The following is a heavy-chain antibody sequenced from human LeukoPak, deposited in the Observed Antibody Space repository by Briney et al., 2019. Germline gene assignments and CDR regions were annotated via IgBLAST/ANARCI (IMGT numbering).Heavy chain of an antibody. D-gene: IGHD3-3*01. V-gene: IGHV1-69*04. CDR2: IIPILGIA. CDR3: ARDRVTIFGVVIIGHDAFDI. J-gene: IGHJ3*02. CDR1: GGTFSSYA. Sequence: SVKVSCKASGGTFSSYAISWVRQAPGQGLEWMGRIIPILGIANYAQKFQGRVTITADKSTSTAYMELSSLRSEDTAVYYCARDRVTIFGVVIIGHDAFDIWGQGTVVTVSS.